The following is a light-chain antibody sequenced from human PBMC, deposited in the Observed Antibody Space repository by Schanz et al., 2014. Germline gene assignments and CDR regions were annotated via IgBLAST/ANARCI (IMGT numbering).Light chain of an antibody. V-gene: IGKV3D-15*01. CDR2: SAS. J-gene: IGKJ1*01. CDR3: QQYNNWWT. CDR1: QSVSRY. Sequence: EIVMTQSPATLSVSPGERATLSCRASQSVSRYLAWYQQKPGQAPRLLIYSASNRATGIPARFSGSGSGTEFTLTISSLQSEDFAVYYCQQYNNWWTFGPGTRVEIK.